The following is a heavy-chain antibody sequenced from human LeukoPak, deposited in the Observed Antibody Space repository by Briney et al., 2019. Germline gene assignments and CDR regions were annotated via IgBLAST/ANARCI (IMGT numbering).Heavy chain of an antibody. V-gene: IGHV1-2*02. CDR2: INPNSGGT. CDR3: ARIAAAGKVYYYYMDV. J-gene: IGHJ6*03. CDR1: GYTFTGYY. Sequence: ASVKVSCKASGYTFTGYYMHWVRQAPGQGLEWMGWINPNSGGTNYAQKFQGRVTMTRDTSISTAYMELSRLRSDDTAVYYCARIAAAGKVYYYYMDVWGKGTTVTVSS. D-gene: IGHD6-13*01.